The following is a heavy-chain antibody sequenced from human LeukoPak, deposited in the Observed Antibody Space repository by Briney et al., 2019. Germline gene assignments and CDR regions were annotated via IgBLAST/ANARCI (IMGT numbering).Heavy chain of an antibody. CDR1: GYTFTAYY. J-gene: IGHJ4*02. V-gene: IGHV1-2*02. Sequence: ASVKVSCKGSGYTFTAYYIHWLRQAPGQGPEWMGWIKPDSGSSHYAQKFRGRVTMTRDTSSNSAYMDLTRLKSDDTAVYYCARARVPIAVAGLYYFDYWGQGALVTVSS. D-gene: IGHD6-19*01. CDR2: IKPDSGSS. CDR3: ARARVPIAVAGLYYFDY.